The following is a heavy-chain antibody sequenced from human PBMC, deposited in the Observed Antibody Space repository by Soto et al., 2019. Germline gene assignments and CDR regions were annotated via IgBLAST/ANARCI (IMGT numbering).Heavy chain of an antibody. CDR2: IYYSGST. CDR3: ARVPYYDILTGYAYYFDY. J-gene: IGHJ4*02. V-gene: IGHV4-59*01. D-gene: IGHD3-9*01. Sequence: PSETLSLTCTVSGGSISSYYWSWIRQPPGKGLEWIGYIYYSGSTNYNPSLKSRVTISVDTSKNQFSLKLSSVTAADTAVYYCARVPYYDILTGYAYYFDYWGQGTLVTVS. CDR1: GGSISSYY.